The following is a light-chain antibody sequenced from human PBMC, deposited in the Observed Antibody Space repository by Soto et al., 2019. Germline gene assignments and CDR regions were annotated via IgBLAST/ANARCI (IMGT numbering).Light chain of an antibody. J-gene: IGKJ4*01. V-gene: IGKV3-15*01. CDR3: QQYNKCPSLT. CDR1: QSVSST. Sequence: EIVMTQSPATLSVSPGERATLSCRASQSVSSTLAWYQQKPGQAPRLLIYGASTRATGIPARFSGSGSGTEFTLTIGSLQSEDFAVYYCQQYNKCPSLTFGGGTKVEIK. CDR2: GAS.